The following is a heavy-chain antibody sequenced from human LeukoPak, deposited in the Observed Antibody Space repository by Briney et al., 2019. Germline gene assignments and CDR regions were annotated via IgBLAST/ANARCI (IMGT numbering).Heavy chain of an antibody. CDR2: ISDGGST. Sequence: PSETLSLTCTVSGGSISSFYWTWIRQPPGEGLEWIGYISDGGSTNYHLSLKSRVTISVDTSKNQFSLKLSSVTAADTAVYYCARVDYRSGSYSSWFDPWGQGTLVTVSS. CDR1: GGSISSFY. V-gene: IGHV4-59*08. D-gene: IGHD3-10*01. J-gene: IGHJ5*02. CDR3: ARVDYRSGSYSSWFDP.